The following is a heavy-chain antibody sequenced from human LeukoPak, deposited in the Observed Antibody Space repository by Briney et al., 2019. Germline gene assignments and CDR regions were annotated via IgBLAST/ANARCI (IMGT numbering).Heavy chain of an antibody. V-gene: IGHV1-18*01. Sequence: ASVKVSCKASGYTFTSYGISWVRQAPGQGLEWMGWISAYNGNTNYAQKLQGRVTMTTDTSTSTAYMELRSLRSDDTAVYYCARGGGYCSSTSCWYYYMDVWGKGTTVTVSS. CDR2: ISAYNGNT. CDR1: GYTFTSYG. CDR3: ARGGGYCSSTSCWYYYMDV. D-gene: IGHD2-2*01. J-gene: IGHJ6*03.